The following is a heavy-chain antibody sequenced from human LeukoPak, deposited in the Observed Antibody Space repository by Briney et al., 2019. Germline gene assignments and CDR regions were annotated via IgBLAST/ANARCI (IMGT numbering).Heavy chain of an antibody. J-gene: IGHJ4*02. CDR3: AREGGGGDFDY. CDR1: GFSVSSNY. Sequence: GGSLRLSCAASGFSVSSNYMSWVRQAPGKGLEWVSVIYSGSRTYYTDSVEGRFTISRDSSKNTLYLQMNSLRPEDTAVYYCAREGGGGDFDYWGQGTLVTVS. CDR2: IYSGSRT. D-gene: IGHD3-16*01. V-gene: IGHV3-66*02.